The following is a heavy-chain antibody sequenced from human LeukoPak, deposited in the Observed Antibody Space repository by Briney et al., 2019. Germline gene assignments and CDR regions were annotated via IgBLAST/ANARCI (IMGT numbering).Heavy chain of an antibody. CDR1: GYTFTGYY. CDR3: ARDRVTGPIDY. D-gene: IGHD3-10*01. V-gene: IGHV1-2*02. CDR2: INPNSGGT. J-gene: IGHJ4*02. Sequence: ASVKVSCKASGYTFTGYYMHWVRQAPGQGLEWMGWINPNSGGTKYAQRFQGRVTMTRDTSISTAYMEVSRLRSDDTAVYYCARDRVTGPIDYWGQGTLVIVSS.